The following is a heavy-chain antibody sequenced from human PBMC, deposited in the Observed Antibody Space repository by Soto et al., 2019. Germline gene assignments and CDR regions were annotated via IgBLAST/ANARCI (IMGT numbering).Heavy chain of an antibody. CDR3: ARGLGYCSGGSCYLYYFDY. CDR1: GFTFSNYE. Sequence: EVQLVESGGGLVQPGGSLRLSCAASGFTFSNYEMNWVRQAPGKGLEWASYISSGGGTIYYADSVKGRFTISRDNAKSSMYLQMNNLRAEDTAVYYCARGLGYCSGGSCYLYYFDYWGQGALVTVSS. CDR2: ISSGGGTI. J-gene: IGHJ4*02. D-gene: IGHD2-15*01. V-gene: IGHV3-48*03.